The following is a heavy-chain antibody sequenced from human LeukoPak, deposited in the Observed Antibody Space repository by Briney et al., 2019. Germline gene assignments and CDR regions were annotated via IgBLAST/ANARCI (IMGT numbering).Heavy chain of an antibody. V-gene: IGHV1-69*13. CDR2: IIPIFGTA. CDR3: ATWYYYDSSGYYPPRY. D-gene: IGHD3-22*01. CDR1: GGTFSSYA. J-gene: IGHJ4*02. Sequence: PVKVSCKASGGTFSSYAISWVRQAPGQGLEWMGGIIPIFGTANYAQKFQGRVTITADESTSTAYMELSSLRSEDTAVYYCATWYYYDSSGYYPPRYWGQGTLVTVSS.